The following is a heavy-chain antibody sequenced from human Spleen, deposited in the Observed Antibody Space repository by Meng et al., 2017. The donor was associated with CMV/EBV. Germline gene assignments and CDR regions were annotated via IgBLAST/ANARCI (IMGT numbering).Heavy chain of an antibody. V-gene: IGHV3-48*03. CDR3: VSGGAGLSKGLDY. D-gene: IGHD6-19*01. Sequence: GGSLRLSCAASGFTFSTFEMNWVRQGPGKGLEWVSYISSSASSIYYADSVKGRFTISRDNSKNTLYLQMNSLRAEDTAVYYCVSGGAGLSKGLDYWGQGTLVTSPQ. J-gene: IGHJ4*02. CDR2: ISSSASSI. CDR1: GFTFSTFE.